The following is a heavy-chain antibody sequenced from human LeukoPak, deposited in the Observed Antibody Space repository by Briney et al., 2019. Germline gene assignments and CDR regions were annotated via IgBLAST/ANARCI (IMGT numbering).Heavy chain of an antibody. J-gene: IGHJ4*02. CDR3: ASLEAYYYDSSGYLLDY. Sequence: ASVKVSCKASGGTFSSYAISWVRQAPGQGLEWTGRIIPILGIANYAQKFQGRVTITADKSTSTAYMELSSLRSEDTAVYYCASLEAYYYDSSGYLLDYWGQGTLVTVSS. V-gene: IGHV1-69*04. D-gene: IGHD3-22*01. CDR1: GGTFSSYA. CDR2: IIPILGIA.